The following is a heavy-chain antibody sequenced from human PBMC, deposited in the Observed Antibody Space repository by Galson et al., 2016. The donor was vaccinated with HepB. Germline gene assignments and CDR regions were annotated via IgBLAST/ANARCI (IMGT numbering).Heavy chain of an antibody. CDR2: IVVGSGNT. Sequence: SVKVSCKASGFTFTRSAMQWVRQARGQRLEWIGWIVVGSGNTNYTQKFQERVTITRDMSTSTAYMELSSLRSEDTAVYYCAATTSIVWYFDPWGRGTLVTVSS. J-gene: IGHJ2*01. D-gene: IGHD2-15*01. CDR3: AATTSIVWYFDP. CDR1: GFTFTRSA. V-gene: IGHV1-58*02.